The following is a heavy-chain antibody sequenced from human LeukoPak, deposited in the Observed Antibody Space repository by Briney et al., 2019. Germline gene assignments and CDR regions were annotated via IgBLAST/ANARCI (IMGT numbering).Heavy chain of an antibody. J-gene: IGHJ4*02. CDR2: ISSVQDGSKE. D-gene: IGHD2-2*01. CDR3: AKGFYDDDIVVVPAATADY. Sequence: PGGSLRLSCAMSGFSFRNFALHWVRQAPGKGLEWVALISSVQDGSKEHYVDSVKGRFTISRDNSKNTLYLQMNSLRAEDTAVYYCAKGFYDDDIVVVPAATADYWGQGTLVTVSS. V-gene: IGHV3-30-3*02. CDR1: GFSFRNFA.